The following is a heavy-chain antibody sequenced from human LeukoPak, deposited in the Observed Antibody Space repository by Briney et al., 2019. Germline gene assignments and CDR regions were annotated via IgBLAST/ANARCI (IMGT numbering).Heavy chain of an antibody. CDR3: ARDQRYVWGSYRSLDY. D-gene: IGHD3-16*02. CDR2: INHSGST. J-gene: IGHJ4*02. CDR1: GGSFSGYY. V-gene: IGHV4-34*01. Sequence: ASETLSLTCAVYGGSFSGYYWSWIRQPPGKGLEWIGEINHSGSTNYNPSLKSRVTISVDTSKNQFSLKLSSVTAADTAVYYCARDQRYVWGSYRSLDYWGQGTLVTVS.